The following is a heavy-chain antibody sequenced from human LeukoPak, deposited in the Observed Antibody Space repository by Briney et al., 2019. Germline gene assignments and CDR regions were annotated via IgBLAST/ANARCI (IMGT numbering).Heavy chain of an antibody. V-gene: IGHV3-9*03. J-gene: IGHJ4*02. CDR1: GFTFSSYA. CDR2: ISWNSGSI. CDR3: AKAGGRNAGYYFDY. D-gene: IGHD1-26*01. Sequence: SGGSLRLSCAASGFTFSSYAMSWVRQAPGKGLEWVSGISWNSGSIGYADSVKGRFTISRDNAKNSLYLQMNSLRAEDMALYYCAKAGGRNAGYYFDYWGQGTLVTVSS.